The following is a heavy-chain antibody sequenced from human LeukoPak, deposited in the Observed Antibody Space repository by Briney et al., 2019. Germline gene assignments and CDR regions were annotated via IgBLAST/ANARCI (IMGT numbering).Heavy chain of an antibody. CDR1: GFTVSRKK. J-gene: IGHJ4*02. CDR2: IYSGDNT. D-gene: IGHD1-26*01. CDR3: AKGGGGGWELPEFDY. V-gene: IGHV3-53*05. Sequence: GGSLRLSCAASGFTVSRKKRTWVRQAPGKGLEWVSIIYSGDNTDYADSVKGRFTISRDYSKNTLYLQMNSLRAEDTAVYYCAKGGGGGWELPEFDYWGQGTLVTVSS.